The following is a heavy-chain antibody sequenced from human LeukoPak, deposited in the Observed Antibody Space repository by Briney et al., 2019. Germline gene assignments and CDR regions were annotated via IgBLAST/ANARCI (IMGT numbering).Heavy chain of an antibody. V-gene: IGHV4-59*08. J-gene: IGHJ3*01. D-gene: IGHD5-18*01. Sequence: PSETLSLTCIVSHGSISRYYWSWIRQPPGKGLEWIGHIYYSGSTEYSPSLKSRVTISVDTSENQVSLKVTSVTAADTAVYYCARLQNRGFDYGYDDAFGVWGQGTMVTVSS. CDR1: HGSISRYY. CDR2: IYYSGST. CDR3: ARLQNRGFDYGYDDAFGV.